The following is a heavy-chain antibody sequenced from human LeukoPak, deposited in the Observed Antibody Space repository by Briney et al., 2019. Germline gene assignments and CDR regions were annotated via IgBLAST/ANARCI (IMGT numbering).Heavy chain of an antibody. CDR3: ARASLKEWLVSYYYYGMDV. V-gene: IGHV1-69*13. CDR2: ITPIFGTA. CDR1: GGTFSSYA. Sequence: ASVKVSCKASGGTFSSYAISWVRQAPGQGLEWMGGITPIFGTANYAQKFQGRVTITADESTSTAYMELSSLRSEDTAVYYCARASLKEWLVSYYYYGMDVWGQGTTVTVSS. J-gene: IGHJ6*02. D-gene: IGHD6-19*01.